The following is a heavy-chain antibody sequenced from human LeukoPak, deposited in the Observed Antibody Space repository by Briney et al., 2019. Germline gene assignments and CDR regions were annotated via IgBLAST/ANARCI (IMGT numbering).Heavy chain of an antibody. Sequence: SQTLSLTCTVSGGSISSGSYYWSWIRQPAGKGLEWIGCIYTSGSTNYNPSLKSRVTISVDTSKNQFSLKLSSVTAADTAVYYCASYTGNDAFDIWGQGTMVTVSS. V-gene: IGHV4-61*02. D-gene: IGHD2-2*02. CDR2: IYTSGST. CDR1: GGSISSGSYY. J-gene: IGHJ3*02. CDR3: ASYTGNDAFDI.